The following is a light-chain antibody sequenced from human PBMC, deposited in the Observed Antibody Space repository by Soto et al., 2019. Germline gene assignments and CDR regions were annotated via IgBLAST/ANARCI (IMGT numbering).Light chain of an antibody. J-gene: IGKJ1*01. Sequence: EIGLTQSPGTLSLSPGERATLSCRASQSVSSSYLAWYQQKPGEAPRLLIYGASSRATGIPDRFSGSGSGTDFTLTISRLEPEDSAVYYCQQYGSSSWTFGQGTKVEIK. CDR1: QSVSSSY. CDR2: GAS. V-gene: IGKV3-20*01. CDR3: QQYGSSSWT.